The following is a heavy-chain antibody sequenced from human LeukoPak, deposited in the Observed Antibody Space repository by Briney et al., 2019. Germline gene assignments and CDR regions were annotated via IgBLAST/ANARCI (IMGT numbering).Heavy chain of an antibody. CDR1: GFTFDDYA. D-gene: IGHD3-22*01. V-gene: IGHV3-9*01. CDR2: ISWNSGSI. J-gene: IGHJ4*02. CDR3: AKDYDSSGASFDY. Sequence: GGSLRLSCAASGFTFDDYAMHWVRQAPGKGLEWVSGISWNSGSIGYADSVKGRFTISRDNAKNSLHLQMNSLRAEDTALYYCAKDYDSSGASFDYWGQGTLVTVSS.